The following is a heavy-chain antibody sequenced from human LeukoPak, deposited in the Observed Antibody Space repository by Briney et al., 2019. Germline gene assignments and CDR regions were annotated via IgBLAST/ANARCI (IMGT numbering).Heavy chain of an antibody. CDR2: MNPNSGNT. V-gene: IGHV1-8*01. D-gene: IGHD2-15*01. CDR1: GYTFTSYD. CDR3: ARGRWSSRPVRLFDP. J-gene: IGHJ5*02. Sequence: ASVKVSCKASGYTFTSYDINWVRQATGQGLEWMGWMNPNSGNTGYAQKFQGRVTMTRNTSISTAYMELSSLRSEDTAVYYCARGRWSSRPVRLFDPWGQGTLVTVSS.